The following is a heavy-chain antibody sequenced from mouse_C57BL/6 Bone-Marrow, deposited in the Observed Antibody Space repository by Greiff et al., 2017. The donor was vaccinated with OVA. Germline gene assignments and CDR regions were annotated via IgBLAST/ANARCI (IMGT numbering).Heavy chain of an antibody. CDR2: IYPRGGNT. CDR1: GYTFTSYG. J-gene: IGHJ1*03. V-gene: IGHV1-81*01. D-gene: IGHD2-12*01. CDR3: ASYSPWYFDD. Sequence: QVQLQQSGAELVRPGASVKLSCKASGYTFTSYGISWVKQRPGQGLEWIGEIYPRGGNTYYNDKFKGKATLTADKSSSTAYMELRSLTSEDSAVYFCASYSPWYFDDWGKGTTVTVSS.